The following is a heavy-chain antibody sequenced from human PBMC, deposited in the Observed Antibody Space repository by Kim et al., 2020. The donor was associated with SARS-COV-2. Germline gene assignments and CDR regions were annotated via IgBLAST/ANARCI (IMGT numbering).Heavy chain of an antibody. J-gene: IGHJ4*02. D-gene: IGHD3-9*01. Sequence: GGSLRLSCAASGFTFDDYAMHWVRQAPGKGLEWVSLISGDGGSTYYADSVKGRFTISRDNSKNSLYLQMNSLRTEDTALYYCAKGQYVLRYFDWLQIDYWGQGTLVTVSS. CDR2: ISGDGGST. CDR3: AKGQYVLRYFDWLQIDY. V-gene: IGHV3-43*02. CDR1: GFTFDDYA.